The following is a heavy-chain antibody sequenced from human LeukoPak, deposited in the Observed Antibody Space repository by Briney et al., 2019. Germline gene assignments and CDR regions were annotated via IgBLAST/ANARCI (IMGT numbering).Heavy chain of an antibody. Sequence: SQSLSLTCATSGDSVSSNSAAWNWIRQSPSRGLEWLGRTYYSSKWRNDYAVSVKSRITVNPDTAKNQFSLQLFSVTPEDTAVYYCARLENWVFDYWGQGTLVT. J-gene: IGHJ4*02. D-gene: IGHD7-27*01. CDR3: ARLENWVFDY. CDR1: GDSVSSNSAA. V-gene: IGHV6-1*01. CDR2: TYYSSKWRN.